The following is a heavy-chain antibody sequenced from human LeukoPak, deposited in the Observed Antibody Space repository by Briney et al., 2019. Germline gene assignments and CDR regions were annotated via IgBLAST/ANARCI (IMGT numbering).Heavy chain of an antibody. CDR3: ARGARVVVITGGLGY. D-gene: IGHD3-22*01. CDR2: IIPIFGTA. Sequence: ASVTVSCKASGGTFSSYAISWVRQAPGQGLEWMGGIIPIFGTANYAQKFQGRVTITADESTSTAYMELSSLRSEDTAVYYCARGARVVVITGGLGYWGQGTLVTVSS. V-gene: IGHV1-69*13. CDR1: GGTFSSYA. J-gene: IGHJ4*02.